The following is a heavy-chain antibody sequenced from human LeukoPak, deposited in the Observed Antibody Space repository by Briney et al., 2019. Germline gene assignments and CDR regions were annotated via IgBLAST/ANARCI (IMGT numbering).Heavy chain of an antibody. D-gene: IGHD5-18*01. CDR3: AKDSRGYSYGYYYHGMDV. CDR2: ISYDGSNK. V-gene: IGHV3-30*18. CDR1: GFTFSSYG. J-gene: IGHJ6*02. Sequence: GRSLRLSCAASGFTFSSYGMHWVRQAPGKGLEWVAVISYDGSNKYYADSVKGRFTISRDNSKNTLYLQMNSLRAEDTAVYYCAKDSRGYSYGYYYHGMDVWGQGTTVTDSS.